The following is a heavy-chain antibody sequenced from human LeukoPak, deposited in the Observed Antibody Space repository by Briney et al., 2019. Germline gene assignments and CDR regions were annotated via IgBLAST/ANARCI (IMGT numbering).Heavy chain of an antibody. Sequence: SETLSLTCTVSGGSISSYYWSWIRQPPGKGLEWIGYTYYSGSTNYNPSLKSRVTISVDTSKNQFSLKLSSVTAADTAVYYCARIDLLWFGEPHYGMDVWGQGTTVTVSS. CDR1: GGSISSYY. CDR2: TYYSGST. V-gene: IGHV4-59*01. CDR3: ARIDLLWFGEPHYGMDV. D-gene: IGHD3-10*01. J-gene: IGHJ6*02.